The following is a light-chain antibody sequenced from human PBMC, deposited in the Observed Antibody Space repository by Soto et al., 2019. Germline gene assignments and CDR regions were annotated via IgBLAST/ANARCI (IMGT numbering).Light chain of an antibody. Sequence: QSVLTQPASVSGSPGQSITISCTGTSSDVGGYNYVSWYQQHPGKAPKLMIYGVSNRPSGVSNRFSGSKSGNTASLTISGLQAEDEADYYCSSYTSSIYVFGTGTKVTVL. CDR1: SSDVGGYNY. CDR3: SSYTSSIYV. CDR2: GVS. V-gene: IGLV2-14*01. J-gene: IGLJ1*01.